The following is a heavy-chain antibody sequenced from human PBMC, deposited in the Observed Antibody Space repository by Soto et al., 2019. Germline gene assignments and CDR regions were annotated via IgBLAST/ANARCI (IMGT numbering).Heavy chain of an antibody. CDR1: GYTFTRYG. CDR2: INAANGDT. CDR3: VRRHVSATGIDWFDP. J-gene: IGHJ5*02. V-gene: IGHV1-3*01. Sequence: ASVKVSCKASGYTFTRYGIHGVLQSPLQRLEWMGWINAANGDTKYSPKFQGRVTITRDTSASTAYMELSSLRSEDTAVYYCVRRHVSATGIDWFDPWGQGTLVTVSS. D-gene: IGHD6-13*01.